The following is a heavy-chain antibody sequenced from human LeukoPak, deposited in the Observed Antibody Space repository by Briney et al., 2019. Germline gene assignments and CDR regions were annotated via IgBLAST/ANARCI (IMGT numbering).Heavy chain of an antibody. CDR2: IIPIFGTA. CDR3: ARDLGGSKYYYYYYGMDV. J-gene: IGHJ6*02. CDR1: GGTFSSYA. V-gene: IGHV1-69*05. Sequence: SVKVSCKASGGTFSSYAISWVRQAPGQGLEWMGGIIPIFGTANYAQKLQGRVTMTTDTSTSTAYMELRSLRSDDTAVYYCARDLGGSKYYYYYYGMDVWGQGTTVTVSS. D-gene: IGHD1-26*01.